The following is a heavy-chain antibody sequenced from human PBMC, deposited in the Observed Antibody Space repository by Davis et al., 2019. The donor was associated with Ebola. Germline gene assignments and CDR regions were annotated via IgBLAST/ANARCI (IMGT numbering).Heavy chain of an antibody. Sequence: PGGSLRLSCKGSGYSFTSYWIGWVRQMPGKGLEWMGIIYPGDSDTRYSPSFQGQVTISADKSISTAYLQWSSLKASDTAMYYCARPHSYYYDSSGYHTWGAFDIWGQGTMVTVSS. CDR2: IYPGDSDT. CDR1: GYSFTSYW. D-gene: IGHD3-22*01. CDR3: ARPHSYYYDSSGYHTWGAFDI. V-gene: IGHV5-51*01. J-gene: IGHJ3*02.